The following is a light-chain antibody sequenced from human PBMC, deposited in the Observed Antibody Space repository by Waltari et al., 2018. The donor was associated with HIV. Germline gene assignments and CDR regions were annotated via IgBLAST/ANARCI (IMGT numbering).Light chain of an antibody. CDR3: QTWDTGVII. Sequence: QPVLTQWPSAAASLGASAKLTCTLSSGHSDYAIACHQQYPVKAPRYLMRLNNDGSHYKGDGIPVRFSGSSSGAGRYLIISSRQSGDEADYYCQTWDTGVIIFGGGTKLTVL. V-gene: IGLV4-69*01. CDR1: SGHSDYA. J-gene: IGLJ2*01. CDR2: LNNDGSH.